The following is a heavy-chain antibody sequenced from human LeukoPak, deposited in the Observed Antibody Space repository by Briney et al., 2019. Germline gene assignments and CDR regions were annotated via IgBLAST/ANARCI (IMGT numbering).Heavy chain of an antibody. Sequence: SETLSHTCTVSGGSISSYYWSWIRQPPGKGLEWIGYIYYSGSTNYNPSLKSRVTISVDTSKNQFSLKLSSVTAADTAVYYCARGRRGSWYYFDYWGQGTLVTVSS. V-gene: IGHV4-59*01. J-gene: IGHJ4*02. CDR1: GGSISSYY. CDR3: ARGRRGSWYYFDY. CDR2: IYYSGST. D-gene: IGHD1-26*01.